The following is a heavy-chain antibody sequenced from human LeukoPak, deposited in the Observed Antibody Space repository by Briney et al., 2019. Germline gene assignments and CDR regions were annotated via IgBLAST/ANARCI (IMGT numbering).Heavy chain of an antibody. V-gene: IGHV4-59*01. CDR1: GGSISGYY. CDR2: IYYSGST. CDR3: ARDHGGAAAATNWLDP. J-gene: IGHJ5*02. Sequence: PSETLSLTCTVSGGSISGYYWSWIRQPPGKGLEWIGYIYYSGSTNYNPSLKSRVTISVDTSKNQFSLKLSSVTAADTAVYYCARDHGGAAAATNWLDPWGQGTLVTVSS. D-gene: IGHD6-13*01.